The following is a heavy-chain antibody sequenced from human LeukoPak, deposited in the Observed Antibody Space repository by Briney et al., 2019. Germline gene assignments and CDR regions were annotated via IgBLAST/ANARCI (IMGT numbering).Heavy chain of an antibody. CDR3: AIWGSSSSPLPTMDV. D-gene: IGHD6-13*01. Sequence: GASVKVSCKASGYTFTNYYMHWVRQAPGQGLEWMGIINPSGGSTSYAQNFQGRVTMARDTSTSTVYMELSSLRSEDTAVYYCAIWGSSSSPLPTMDVWGQGTTVTVSS. V-gene: IGHV1-46*01. CDR2: INPSGGST. J-gene: IGHJ6*02. CDR1: GYTFTNYY.